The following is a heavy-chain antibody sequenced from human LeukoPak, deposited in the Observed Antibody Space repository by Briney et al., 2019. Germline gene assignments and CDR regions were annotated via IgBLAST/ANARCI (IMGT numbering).Heavy chain of an antibody. CDR2: ISPILGIA. Sequence: SVKVSCKASGGTFSSYTISWVRQAPGQGFEWVGRISPILGIANYAQKFQGRVTITADKSTSTAYMELSSLRSEDTAVYYCARGPAQATYYDFWSGSTTSNWFDPWGQGTLVTVSS. V-gene: IGHV1-69*02. CDR3: ARGPAQATYYDFWSGSTTSNWFDP. CDR1: GGTFSSYT. J-gene: IGHJ5*02. D-gene: IGHD3-3*01.